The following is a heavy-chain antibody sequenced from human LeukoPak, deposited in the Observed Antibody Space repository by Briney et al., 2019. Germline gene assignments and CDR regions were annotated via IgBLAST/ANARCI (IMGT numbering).Heavy chain of an antibody. Sequence: ASVKVSCKASGYTFTGYYMHWVRQAPGQGLEWMGWINPNSGGTNYAQKVQGRVTMTRDTSISTAYMELSRLRSDDTAVYYCAREESMVRGVIYYYYYGMDVWGQGTTVTVSS. CDR3: AREESMVRGVIYYYYYGMDV. V-gene: IGHV1-2*02. J-gene: IGHJ6*02. CDR1: GYTFTGYY. CDR2: INPNSGGT. D-gene: IGHD3-10*01.